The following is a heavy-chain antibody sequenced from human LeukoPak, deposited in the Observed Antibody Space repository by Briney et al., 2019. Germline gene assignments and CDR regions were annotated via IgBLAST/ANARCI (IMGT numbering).Heavy chain of an antibody. CDR3: ARDRHGGNHYEY. Sequence: GGSLRLSCVVSGFTVNTCYMSWVRQPPGKGLEWVSVIYSGGSIYYADSVKGRFTISRDNSKNTLYLQMNSLRADDTAVYYCARDRHGGNHYEYWGQGTLVTVSS. D-gene: IGHD4-23*01. V-gene: IGHV3-53*01. CDR2: IYSGGSI. CDR1: GFTVNTCY. J-gene: IGHJ4*02.